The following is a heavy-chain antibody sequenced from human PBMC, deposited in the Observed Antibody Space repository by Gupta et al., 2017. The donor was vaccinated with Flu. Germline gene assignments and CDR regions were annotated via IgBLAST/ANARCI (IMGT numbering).Heavy chain of an antibody. CDR3: ALGHFAKYFDY. V-gene: IGHV5-51*01. CDR1: RSSFTAYW. CDR2: IDPGDSQT. Sequence: EVQLAQSAAEVKKHGESLKISCKVSRSSFTAYWIAWVRQMPGKGLECMGIIDPGDSQTKYSPSFQGQVTISADKSISTAYLQWSSLEASDTAMYYCALGHFAKYFDYWGQGSLVTVSS. D-gene: IGHD3-16*01. J-gene: IGHJ4*02.